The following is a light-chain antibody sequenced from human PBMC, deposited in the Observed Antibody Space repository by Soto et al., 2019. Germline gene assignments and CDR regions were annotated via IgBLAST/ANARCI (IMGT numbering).Light chain of an antibody. V-gene: IGLV2-14*01. CDR1: SSDVGGYNY. CDR2: DVS. J-gene: IGLJ3*02. CDR3: SSFTTTSTLV. Sequence: QSALTQPASVSGSLGQSITISCTGTSSDVGGYNYVSWYQQHPGKVPKVMIYDVSNRPSGVSNRFSGSKSGNTASLTISGLQAADEADYYCSSFTTTSTLVFGGGTKVTVL.